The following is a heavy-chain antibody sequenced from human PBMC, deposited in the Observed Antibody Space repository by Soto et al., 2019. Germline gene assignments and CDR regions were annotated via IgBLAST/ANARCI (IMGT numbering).Heavy chain of an antibody. D-gene: IGHD6-13*01. CDR2: ISNNGAHT. V-gene: IGHV3-64*07. Sequence: EAQLVESGGGLVQPGGSLRLSCAASGFTFSNYAMHWVRQAPGKGLEYVSGISNNGAHTDYAESVKGRFTISRDNSENTLYLQMGSLRAEDMDLYYCARRGYVSRWPNVYMDVWGKGTTVTVSS. CDR1: GFTFSNYA. CDR3: ARRGYVSRWPNVYMDV. J-gene: IGHJ6*03.